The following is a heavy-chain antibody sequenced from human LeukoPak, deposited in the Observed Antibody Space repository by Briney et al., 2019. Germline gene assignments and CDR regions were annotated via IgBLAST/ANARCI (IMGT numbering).Heavy chain of an antibody. CDR2: TYYRSKWYN. D-gene: IGHD5-24*01. Sequence: SQTLSLTCAISGDSVSSKSAAWSWIRQSPSRGLEWLGRTYYRSKWYNDYAVSVKSRITISPDTSKNQFSLKLSSVTAADTAVYYCARVRLTGIEMATIKGYYFDYWGQGTLVTVSS. CDR1: GDSVSSKSAA. J-gene: IGHJ4*02. CDR3: ARVRLTGIEMATIKGYYFDY. V-gene: IGHV6-1*01.